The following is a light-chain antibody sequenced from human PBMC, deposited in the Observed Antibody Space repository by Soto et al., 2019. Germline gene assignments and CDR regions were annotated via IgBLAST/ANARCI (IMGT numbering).Light chain of an antibody. CDR3: QSYDTSLSGSV. CDR2: GNS. Sequence: QSVLTQPPSVSGAPGQRVTISCTGSSSNIGAGYHVHWYQQLPGTAPKLLIYGNSNRPSGVPDRLSGSKSGTSASLAITGLQAEDEADYYCQSYDTSLSGSVFGGGTKLTV. J-gene: IGLJ3*02. V-gene: IGLV1-40*01. CDR1: SSNIGAGYH.